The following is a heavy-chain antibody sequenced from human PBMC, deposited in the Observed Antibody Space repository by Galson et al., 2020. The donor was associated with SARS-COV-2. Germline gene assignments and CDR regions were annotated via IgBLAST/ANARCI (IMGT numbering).Heavy chain of an antibody. CDR1: GFTFDDHA. D-gene: IGHD2-15*01. CDR2: ISWNSGSI. V-gene: IGHV3-9*01. Sequence: GGSLRLSCTASGFTFDDHAMHWIRRAPGKGLEWVAGISWNSGSIGYADAVKGRFTISRDNAKNSLYLQMNSPRAEDTALYYCARRSARYCSGSSCYPSPFDCWGQGTLVTVSS. CDR3: ARRSARYCSGSSCYPSPFDC. J-gene: IGHJ4*02.